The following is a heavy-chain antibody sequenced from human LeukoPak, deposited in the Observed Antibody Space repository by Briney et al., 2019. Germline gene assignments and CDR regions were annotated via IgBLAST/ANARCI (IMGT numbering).Heavy chain of an antibody. CDR1: GGSISSYY. J-gene: IGHJ6*03. V-gene: IGHV4-59*01. Sequence: SETLSLTCTVSGGSISSYYWGWIRQPPGKGLEWIGYIYYSGSTNYNPSLKSRVTISVDTSKNQFSLKLSSVTAADTAVYYCARVSTAAGRNYYYYYMDVWGKGTTVTVSS. D-gene: IGHD6-13*01. CDR2: IYYSGST. CDR3: ARVSTAAGRNYYYYYMDV.